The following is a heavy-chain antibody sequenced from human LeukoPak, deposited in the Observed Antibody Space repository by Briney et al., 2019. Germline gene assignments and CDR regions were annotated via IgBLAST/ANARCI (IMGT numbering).Heavy chain of an antibody. CDR3: ARQSRGDGYPFDY. D-gene: IGHD5-24*01. Sequence: PSETLSLTCTVSGGSISSSGYYWSWIRQPPGKGLEWIGYIYYSGSTNYNPSLKSRVTISVDTSKNQFSLKLSSVTAADTAVYYCARQSRGDGYPFDYWGQGTLVTVSS. J-gene: IGHJ4*02. V-gene: IGHV4-61*05. CDR1: GGSISSSGYY. CDR2: IYYSGST.